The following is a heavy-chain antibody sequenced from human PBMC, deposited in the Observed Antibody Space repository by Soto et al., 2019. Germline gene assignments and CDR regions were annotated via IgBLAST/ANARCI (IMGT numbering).Heavy chain of an antibody. J-gene: IGHJ4*02. Sequence: GGSLRLSCAASGFTFSSYAMHWVRQAPGKGLEWVAVISYDGSNKYYADSVKGRFTISRDNSKNTLYLQMNSLRAEDKAVYYCARGYDDAPYLRYFVLWGQGTLVTVSS. CDR3: ARGYDDAPYLRYFVL. D-gene: IGHD3-9*01. CDR2: ISYDGSNK. CDR1: GFTFSSYA. V-gene: IGHV3-30-3*01.